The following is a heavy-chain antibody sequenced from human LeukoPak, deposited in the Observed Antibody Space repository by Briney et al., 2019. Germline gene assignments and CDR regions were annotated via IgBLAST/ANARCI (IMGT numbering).Heavy chain of an antibody. CDR2: MSSDGNTI. Sequence: GGSLRLSCAASGFIFTDCYMSWIRQAPGKGLEWVSYMSSDGNTIYYADSVKGRFTISRDNAKNSLYLQMNTLRAEDTAVYYCARNSEGVSDYWGQGTLVTVSS. V-gene: IGHV3-11*01. CDR3: ARNSEGVSDY. J-gene: IGHJ4*02. D-gene: IGHD3-10*01. CDR1: GFIFTDCY.